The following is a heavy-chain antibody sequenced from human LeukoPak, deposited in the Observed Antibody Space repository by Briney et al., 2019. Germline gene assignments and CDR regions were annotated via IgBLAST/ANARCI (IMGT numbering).Heavy chain of an antibody. CDR2: ISWNSGSI. V-gene: IGHV3-9*01. D-gene: IGHD3-10*01. CDR1: GFTFDDYA. CDR3: AKALTMALDY. Sequence: GRSLRLSCAASGFTFDDYAMHWVRQAPGKGLEWVSGISWNSGSIGYADSVKGRFTISRDNAKNSLYLQMNSLRAEDTALYYCAKALTMALDYWGQGTLVTVSS. J-gene: IGHJ4*02.